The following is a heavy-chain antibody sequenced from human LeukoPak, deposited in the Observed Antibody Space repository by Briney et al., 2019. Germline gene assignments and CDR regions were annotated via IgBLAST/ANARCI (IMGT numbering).Heavy chain of an antibody. V-gene: IGHV3-21*01. CDR3: ARDHYYGSGSYYASHWFDP. CDR2: ISSSTNYI. D-gene: IGHD3-10*01. J-gene: IGHJ5*02. CDR1: GLDFTTYS. Sequence: GGSLRLSCAASGLDFTTYSMHWVRQAPGKGLEWVSSISSSTNYIYYADSVKGRFTISRDNAKNSLYLQMNSLRAEDTAVYYCARDHYYGSGSYYASHWFDPWGQGTLVTVSS.